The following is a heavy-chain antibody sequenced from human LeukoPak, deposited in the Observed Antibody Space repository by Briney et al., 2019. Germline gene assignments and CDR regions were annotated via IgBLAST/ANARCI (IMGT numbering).Heavy chain of an antibody. CDR1: GGSISTYY. Sequence: PSETLSLTCTVSGGSISTYYWSWIRQPPGKGLEWIGYISYIGSPNYNPSLKSRLTISIDTSRNQFSLQVSSVTAADTAVYYCARHGSDWSFDYWGQGTLVTVSS. CDR2: ISYIGSP. D-gene: IGHD6-19*01. J-gene: IGHJ4*02. CDR3: ARHGSDWSFDY. V-gene: IGHV4-59*08.